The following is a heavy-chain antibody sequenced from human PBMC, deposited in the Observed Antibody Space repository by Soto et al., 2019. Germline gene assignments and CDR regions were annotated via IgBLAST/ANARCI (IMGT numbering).Heavy chain of an antibody. J-gene: IGHJ6*02. Sequence: SETLSLTCTVSGASIISGGYYWSWIRQHPGKGLEWIGYIYYSGSTYYNPSLKSRVTISVDTSKNQFSLKLSSVTAADTAVYYCARDIFYYDSSGLSVGYYYGMDVWGQGTTVT. CDR3: ARDIFYYDSSGLSVGYYYGMDV. CDR2: IYYSGST. CDR1: GASIISGGYY. V-gene: IGHV4-31*03. D-gene: IGHD3-22*01.